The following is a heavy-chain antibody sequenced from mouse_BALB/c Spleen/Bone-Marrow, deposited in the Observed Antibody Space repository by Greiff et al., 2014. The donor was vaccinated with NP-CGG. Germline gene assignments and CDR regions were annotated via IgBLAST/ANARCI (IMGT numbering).Heavy chain of an antibody. V-gene: IGHV1-63*01. CDR2: IYPGSGNT. J-gene: IGHJ2*01. CDR1: GYAFTNYW. Sequence: VQGVESGTELVRPGTSVKISCKASGYAFTNYWLGWVKQRPGHGLEWIGDIYPGSGNTYYNEKFKGKVTLTADKSSSTAYMLLSGLTSEDSALYFCTRRRSLDYWGQGTTLTVSS. CDR3: TRRRSLDY.